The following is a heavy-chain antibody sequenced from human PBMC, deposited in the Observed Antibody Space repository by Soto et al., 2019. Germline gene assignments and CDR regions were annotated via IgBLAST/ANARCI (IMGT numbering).Heavy chain of an antibody. CDR3: AKGRSYYYYYGVDV. CDR2: ISPFNGNT. Sequence: ASVKVSCKSSGYPFTHYGITWVRQAPGQGLEWMGWISPFNGNTNYGQTLQGRVTLTTDTSTSTLYLQMNSLRAEDTALYYCAKGRSYYYYYGVDVWGQGTTVTVSS. J-gene: IGHJ6*02. V-gene: IGHV1-18*01. CDR1: GYPFTHYG.